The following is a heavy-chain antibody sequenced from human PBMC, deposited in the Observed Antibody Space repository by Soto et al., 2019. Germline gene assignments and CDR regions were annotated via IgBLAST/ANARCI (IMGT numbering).Heavy chain of an antibody. Sequence: VSLRLSCAASGFAFSSYEMDWVRQAPGKGLEWVSSISSSDKYIYYADSVKGRFTISRDNAKNSLSLQMNSLRADDTAVYYCARVFCRGDCYSPLDYWGQGTLVTVSS. CDR1: GFAFSSYE. D-gene: IGHD2-21*02. V-gene: IGHV3-21*01. J-gene: IGHJ4*02. CDR3: ARVFCRGDCYSPLDY. CDR2: ISSSDKYI.